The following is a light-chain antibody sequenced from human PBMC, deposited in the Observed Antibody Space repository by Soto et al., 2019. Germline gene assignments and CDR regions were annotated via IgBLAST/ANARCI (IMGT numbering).Light chain of an antibody. CDR1: SSDVGGYNS. V-gene: IGLV2-14*01. J-gene: IGLJ2*01. Sequence: QSALTQPASVSGSPGQSITISCTGTSSDVGGYNSVSWYQQHPGKAPKLMIYDVSNRPSGVSNRFSGSKSVNTASLTISGLQAEDEADYYCSSYTSSSTVIFGGGTMLTVL. CDR2: DVS. CDR3: SSYTSSSTVI.